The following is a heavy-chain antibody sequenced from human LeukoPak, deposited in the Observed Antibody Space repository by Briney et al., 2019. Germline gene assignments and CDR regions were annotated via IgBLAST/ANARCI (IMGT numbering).Heavy chain of an antibody. Sequence: SETLSLTCTVSGGSISSYYWSWIRQPPGKGLEWIGYIYYSGSPNYNPSLKSRVTISVDTSKNQFSLKLSSVTAADTAVYYCARADSSSWFEWGQGTLVTVSS. CDR1: GGSISSYY. CDR2: IYYSGSP. V-gene: IGHV4-59*01. J-gene: IGHJ4*02. D-gene: IGHD6-13*01. CDR3: ARADSSSWFE.